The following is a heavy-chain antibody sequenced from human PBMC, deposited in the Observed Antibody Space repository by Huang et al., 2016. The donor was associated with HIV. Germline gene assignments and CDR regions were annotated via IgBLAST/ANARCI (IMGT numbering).Heavy chain of an antibody. CDR2: VGSDSRDT. Sequence: QVQLVQSGGEVMQPGASVRVSCKASGYDFGSYGMSWVRQAPGQCLEWLGGVGSDSRDTSSAQKFQGRVTMTTDTSTTTTYMELRSLRSDDTAMYYCARDPYYSNRWKRNDASFLWGQGTMITVSS. D-gene: IGHD4-4*01. V-gene: IGHV1-18*01. CDR3: ARDPYYSNRWKRNDASFL. CDR1: GYDFGSYG. J-gene: IGHJ3*01.